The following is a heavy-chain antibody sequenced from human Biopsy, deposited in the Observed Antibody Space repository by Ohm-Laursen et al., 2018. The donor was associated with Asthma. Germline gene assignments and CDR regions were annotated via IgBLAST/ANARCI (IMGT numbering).Heavy chain of an antibody. V-gene: IGHV3-23*03. CDR2: IYSGGTS. D-gene: IGHD6-19*01. J-gene: IGHJ4*02. CDR3: ARGDSSGWSHYYFDY. Sequence: SLRLSCAASGFTFSNYGMSWVRQAPGKGLGWVSVIYSGGTSHTADSVRGRFTISRDYSKNTLYLQMHSLRAEDTAVYYCARGDSSGWSHYYFDYWGQGTLVTVSS. CDR1: GFTFSNYG.